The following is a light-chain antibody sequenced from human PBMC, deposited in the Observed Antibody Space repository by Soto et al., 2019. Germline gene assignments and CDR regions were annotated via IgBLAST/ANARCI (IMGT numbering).Light chain of an antibody. CDR2: DAS. V-gene: IGKV3-11*01. CDR3: QQRGNWPIT. J-gene: IGKJ5*01. Sequence: ETVLTQSPATLSLSPGERATLSCRASQNIYNYLAWYQQKPGQAPRLLIYDASNRATGIPARFSGSGSGTDFALTVSSLEPEDFAVYYCQQRGNWPITFGQGTRLEIK. CDR1: QNIYNY.